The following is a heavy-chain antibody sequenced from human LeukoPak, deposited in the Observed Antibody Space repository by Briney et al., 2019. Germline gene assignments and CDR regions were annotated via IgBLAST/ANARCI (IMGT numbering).Heavy chain of an antibody. CDR3: ARGAAEGNFDY. CDR2: INHSGST. Sequence: SETLSLTCAVYGGSFSGYYWSWIRQPPGKGLEWIGEINHSGSTNYNPSLKSRVTISVDTSKHQFSLKLSSVTAADTAVYYCARGAAEGNFDYWGQGTLVTVSS. V-gene: IGHV4-34*01. D-gene: IGHD3-10*01. J-gene: IGHJ4*02. CDR1: GGSFSGYY.